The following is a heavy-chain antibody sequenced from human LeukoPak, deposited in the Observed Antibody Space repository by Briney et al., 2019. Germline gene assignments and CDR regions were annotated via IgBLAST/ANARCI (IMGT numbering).Heavy chain of an antibody. CDR2: IYTSGDT. Sequence: SETLSLTCNVSGGSISSYYWSWIRQPAGKGLEWVGRIYTSGDTNYNPSLKNRVTMSIDTSKNQFSLKVYFVTAADTAVYYCARHTYRNYFDFWGQGALVTVSS. D-gene: IGHD4-11*01. CDR3: ARHTYRNYFDF. V-gene: IGHV4-4*07. J-gene: IGHJ4*02. CDR1: GGSISSYY.